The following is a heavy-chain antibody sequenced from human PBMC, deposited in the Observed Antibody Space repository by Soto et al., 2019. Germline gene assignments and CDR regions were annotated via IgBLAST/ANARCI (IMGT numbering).Heavy chain of an antibody. Sequence: EVQLVESGGGLVLPGGSLRLSCAASGFTFSSYWMTWVRQAPGKGLEWVANIRQDGGQIDYVDSVKGRFTISRDNAKNSLYLQMNSLRAEDTAVYYCARWTVSANNWFYPWGQGTLVTVSS. CDR3: ARWTVSANNWFYP. CDR1: GFTFSSYW. CDR2: IRQDGGQI. V-gene: IGHV3-7*05. J-gene: IGHJ5*02. D-gene: IGHD2-8*01.